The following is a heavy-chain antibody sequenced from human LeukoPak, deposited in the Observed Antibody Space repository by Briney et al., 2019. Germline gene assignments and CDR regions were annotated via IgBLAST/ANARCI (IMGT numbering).Heavy chain of an antibody. CDR1: GCTFSSYA. CDR3: ASSAAADYYYCDIDV. V-gene: IGHV1-69*05. Sequence: GASVKVSCKASGCTFSSYAMSWVRQAPGQGLEWMGGIIPIFGRANYAQKFQGRVTITTDESTSTVYMELSSLRSKATAVYFCASSAAADYYYCDIDVWGKGTTVTVSS. J-gene: IGHJ6*03. D-gene: IGHD6-25*01. CDR2: IIPIFGRA.